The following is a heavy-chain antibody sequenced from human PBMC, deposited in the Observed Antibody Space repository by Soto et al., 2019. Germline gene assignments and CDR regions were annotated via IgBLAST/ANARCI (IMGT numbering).Heavy chain of an antibody. J-gene: IGHJ4*02. Sequence: QVQLQESGPGLVKPSQTLSLTCTVSGGSINSGDYYWSWIRQHPGKGLEWIGYIYYSGSTYYNPSFKSRVTISLDTSKNQFSLKLSSVTAADTALYYCARASSNSRFYFDYWGQGTLVTVSS. D-gene: IGHD4-4*01. CDR3: ARASSNSRFYFDY. V-gene: IGHV4-31*03. CDR1: GGSINSGDYY. CDR2: IYYSGST.